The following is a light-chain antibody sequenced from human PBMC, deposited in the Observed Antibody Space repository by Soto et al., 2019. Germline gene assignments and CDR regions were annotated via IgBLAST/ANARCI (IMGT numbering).Light chain of an antibody. V-gene: IGLV2-8*01. CDR1: SSDVGGYNY. CDR2: EVS. Sequence: QSALTQPPSASGSPGQSVTISCTGTSSDVGGYNYVSWYQQHPGKAPKLMIYEVSKRPSGVPDRFSGSKSGNTASLTVSGLQAEDEADYYCSSYAGSNIIYVCGTGTKLTVL. CDR3: SSYAGSNIIYV. J-gene: IGLJ1*01.